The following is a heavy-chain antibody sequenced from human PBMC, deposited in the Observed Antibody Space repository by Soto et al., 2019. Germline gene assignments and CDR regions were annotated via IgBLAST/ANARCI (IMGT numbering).Heavy chain of an antibody. CDR2: MNPNSGNT. CDR1: GYTFTSYD. D-gene: IGHD6-19*01. J-gene: IGHJ6*02. Sequence: QVQLVQSGAEVKKPGASVKVSCKASGYTFTSYDINWVRQATGQGLEWMGWMNPNSGNTGYAQKFQGRVTITRNTSITTAYMELSSLRSEDTAVYYCARGYSSGWNYYYYGMDVWGQGTTVTVSS. CDR3: ARGYSSGWNYYYYGMDV. V-gene: IGHV1-8*01.